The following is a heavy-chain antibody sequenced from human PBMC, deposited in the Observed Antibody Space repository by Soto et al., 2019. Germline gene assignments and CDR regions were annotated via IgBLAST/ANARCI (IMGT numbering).Heavy chain of an antibody. CDR1: GFTFSSYG. J-gene: IGHJ4*02. CDR2: ISYDGSNK. Sequence: QVQLVESGGGVVQPGRSLRLSCAASGFTFSSYGMHWVRQAPGKGLEWVAVISYDGSNKYYADSVKGRFTISRDNSKNTLYLQMNSLRAEDTAVYYCAKDHRKRITIFGVVTWGQGTLVTVSS. V-gene: IGHV3-30*18. CDR3: AKDHRKRITIFGVVT. D-gene: IGHD3-3*01.